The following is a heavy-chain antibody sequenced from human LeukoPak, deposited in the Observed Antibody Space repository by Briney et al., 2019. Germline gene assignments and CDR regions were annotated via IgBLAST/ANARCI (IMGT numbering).Heavy chain of an antibody. J-gene: IGHJ4*02. CDR3: ARSSPPMTTVTTCDY. CDR1: GYTFTSYY. CDR2: INPSGGST. D-gene: IGHD4-17*01. Sequence: ASVKVSCKASGYTFTSYYMHWVRQAPGQGLEWMGIINPSGGSTSHAQKFQGRVTMTRDTSTSTVYMELSSLRSEDTAVYYCARSSPPMTTVTTCDYWGQGTLVTVSS. V-gene: IGHV1-46*01.